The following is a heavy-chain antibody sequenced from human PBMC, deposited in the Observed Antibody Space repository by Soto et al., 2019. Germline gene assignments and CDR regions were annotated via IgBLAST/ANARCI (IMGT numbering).Heavy chain of an antibody. CDR1: GFTFSSYA. V-gene: IGHV3-23*01. J-gene: IGHJ3*01. Sequence: GGSLRLSCAASGFTFSSYAMSWVRQAPGKGLEWVSAISGSGGSTYYADSVKGRFTISRDNSKNTLYLQMNSLRAEDTAVYYFANYLQETLRTGPFATRGQGKRFTVPS. CDR2: ISGSGGST. D-gene: IGHD2-15*01. CDR3: ANYLQETLRTGPFAT.